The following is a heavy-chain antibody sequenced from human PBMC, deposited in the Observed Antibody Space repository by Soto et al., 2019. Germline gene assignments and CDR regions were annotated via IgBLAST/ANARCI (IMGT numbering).Heavy chain of an antibody. CDR2: IFFSGYI. V-gene: IGHV4-39*01. J-gene: IGHJ4*02. D-gene: IGHD5-12*01. Sequence: SETLSLTCNVSGASISSYNYWGWFRQPPGKGLDWIGSIFFSGYILYNPSLQSRLTFFFDTSKNHFSLKLSSVTAADTAVYYCVRHAQWIIRAYWGQGSRVTGSS. CDR1: GASISSYNY. CDR3: VRHAQWIIRAY.